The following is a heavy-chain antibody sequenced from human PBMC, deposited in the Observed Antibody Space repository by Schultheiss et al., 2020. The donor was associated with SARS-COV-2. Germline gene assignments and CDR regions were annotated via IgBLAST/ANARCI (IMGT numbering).Heavy chain of an antibody. CDR1: GGSFSGYY. J-gene: IGHJ5*02. CDR2: INHSGST. CDR3: AGMDFWSGYTRDNWFDP. Sequence: SETLSLTCAVYGGSFSGYYWSWIRQPPGKGLEWIGEINHSGSTNYNPSLKSRVTISVDTSKNQFSLKLSSVTAADTAVYYCAGMDFWSGYTRDNWFDPWGQGTLVTVSS. D-gene: IGHD3-3*01. V-gene: IGHV4-34*01.